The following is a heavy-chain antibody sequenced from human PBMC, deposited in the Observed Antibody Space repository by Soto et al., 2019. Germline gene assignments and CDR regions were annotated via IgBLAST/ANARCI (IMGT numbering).Heavy chain of an antibody. CDR1: GVAFSSYA. J-gene: IGHJ4*02. CDR3: ARGHVDAAMVVYFDS. Sequence: SVKVSCKTSGVAFSSYAIIWVRQAPGQGLEWMGGIIPIFETANYAQDFQDRVTITADESTSTAYMELSSLRYEDTAMYYCARGHVDAAMVVYFDSWGQGTLVTVSS. CDR2: IIPIFETA. D-gene: IGHD5-18*01. V-gene: IGHV1-69*13.